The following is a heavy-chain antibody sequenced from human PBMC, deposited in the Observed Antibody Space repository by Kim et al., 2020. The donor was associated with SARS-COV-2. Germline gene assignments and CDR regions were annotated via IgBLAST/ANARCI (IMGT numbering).Heavy chain of an antibody. Sequence: GGSLRLSCAASGFTFTDNAMSWVRQAPGKGLEWVSSIAGSDSTTYYVDSVKGRFSISRDASKTTLYLHMSAMRADDTATYYCPKAGWGWIWDYWGQGTLV. D-gene: IGHD2-21*01. J-gene: IGHJ4*02. CDR3: PKAGWGWIWDY. V-gene: IGHV3-23*01. CDR1: GFTFTDNA. CDR2: IAGSDSTT.